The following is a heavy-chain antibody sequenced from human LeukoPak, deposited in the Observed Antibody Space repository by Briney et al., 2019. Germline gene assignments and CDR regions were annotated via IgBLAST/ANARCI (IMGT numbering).Heavy chain of an antibody. J-gene: IGHJ4*02. CDR2: INPNSGGA. CDR3: ARDRGVDYSDSSGYLRHALYYSDY. D-gene: IGHD3-22*01. CDR1: GYTFTGYY. V-gene: IGHV1-2*02. Sequence: ASVKVSCKASGYTFTGYYIHWVRQAPGQGLEWMGWINPNSGGANYAQKFQGRVTMTRDTSIGTAYMELSRLRSDDTAVYYCARDRGVDYSDSSGYLRHALYYSDYWGQGTLVTVSS.